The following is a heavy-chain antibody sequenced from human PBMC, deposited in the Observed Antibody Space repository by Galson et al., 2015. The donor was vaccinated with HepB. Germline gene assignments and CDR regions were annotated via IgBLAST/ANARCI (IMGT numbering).Heavy chain of an antibody. J-gene: IGHJ4*02. V-gene: IGHV1-46*04. CDR3: ARDRGEQQLMYYFDY. D-gene: IGHD6-13*01. CDR1: GYTFTSYY. Sequence: SVKVSCKASGYTFTSYYMHWVRQASGQGLEWMGIINPSGGSTSYAQKLQGRVTMTRDTSTSTVYMELSSLRSEDTAVYYCARDRGEQQLMYYFDYWGQGTLVTVSS. CDR2: INPSGGST.